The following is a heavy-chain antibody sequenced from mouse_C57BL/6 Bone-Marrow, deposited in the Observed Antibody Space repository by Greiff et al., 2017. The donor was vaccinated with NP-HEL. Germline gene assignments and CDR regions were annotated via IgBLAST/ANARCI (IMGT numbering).Heavy chain of an antibody. CDR3: ARPRGYGSSHWYFDV. CDR1: GYTFTSYT. J-gene: IGHJ1*03. CDR2: INPSSGYT. Sequence: VQLQESGAELARPGASVKMSCKASGYTFTSYTMHWVKQRPGQGLEWIGYINPSSGYTKYNQKFKDKATLTADKSSSTAYMQLRSLTSEDSAVYYCARPRGYGSSHWYFDVWGTGTTVTVSS. V-gene: IGHV1-4*01. D-gene: IGHD1-1*01.